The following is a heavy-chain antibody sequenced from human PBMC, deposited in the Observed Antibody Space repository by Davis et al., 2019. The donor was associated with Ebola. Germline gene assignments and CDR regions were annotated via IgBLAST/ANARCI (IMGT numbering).Heavy chain of an antibody. Sequence: GESLKISCKGSGCSFTSYWIAWVRQMPGKGLEWMGIIYPGDSDTKYRPSFEGQVTISVDKSISTAYLHWTSLKASDTAMYYCARLRDGYNYGAFDIWGQGTMVTVSS. V-gene: IGHV5-51*01. J-gene: IGHJ3*02. CDR3: ARLRDGYNYGAFDI. CDR2: IYPGDSDT. D-gene: IGHD5-24*01. CDR1: GCSFTSYW.